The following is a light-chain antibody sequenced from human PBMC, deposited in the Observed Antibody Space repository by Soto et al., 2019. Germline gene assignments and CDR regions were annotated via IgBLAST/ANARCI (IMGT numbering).Light chain of an antibody. J-gene: IGLJ1*01. V-gene: IGLV2-14*03. Sequence: QSALTQPASVSGSPGQSITISCTGTSSDVGAYNFVSWYQHYPGKAPKLIIYDVSNRPSGVSNRFSASKSGNTASLTISGLQPEDEADYYCSSFTSSSTYVFGTGTKVTVL. CDR2: DVS. CDR1: SSDVGAYNF. CDR3: SSFTSSSTYV.